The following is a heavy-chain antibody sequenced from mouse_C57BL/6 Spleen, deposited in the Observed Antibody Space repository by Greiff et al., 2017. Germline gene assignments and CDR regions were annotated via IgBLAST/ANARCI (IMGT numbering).Heavy chain of an antibody. D-gene: IGHD1-1*01. CDR2: IDPANGNT. CDR3: ARPAITTVVAGDAMDY. Sequence: VQLQQSVAELVRPGASVKLSCTASGFNIKNTYMHWVKQRPEQGLEWIGRIDPANGNTKYAPKFQGKATITADTSSNTAYLQLSSLTSEDTAIYYCARPAITTVVAGDAMDYWGQGTSVTVSS. J-gene: IGHJ4*01. V-gene: IGHV14-3*01. CDR1: GFNIKNTY.